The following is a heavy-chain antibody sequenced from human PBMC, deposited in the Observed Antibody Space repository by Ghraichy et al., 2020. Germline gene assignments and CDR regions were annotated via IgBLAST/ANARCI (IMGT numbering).Heavy chain of an antibody. CDR3: AKEGYCPNGVCYLGDY. CDR1: GYSISSGYY. J-gene: IGHJ4*02. Sequence: TLSLTCAVSGYSISSGYYWGWVRQPPGMGPEWIGSISHSGSTYYNPSLKSRVTISLDTSKNQFSLRLNSVTAADTAVYYCAKEGYCPNGVCYLGDYWGPGTLVTVSS. CDR2: ISHSGST. D-gene: IGHD2-8*01. V-gene: IGHV4-38-2*02.